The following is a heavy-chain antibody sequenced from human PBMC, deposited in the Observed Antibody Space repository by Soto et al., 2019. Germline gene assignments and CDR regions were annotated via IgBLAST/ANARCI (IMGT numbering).Heavy chain of an antibody. CDR2: VHHSWGS. CDR3: ARQGFGPLQGLGDV. Sequence: QVQLQESGPGLVKPSETLSLSCTVSGGSISSYYWSWFRQSPGKRMEWIGYVHHSWGSSYNPSLQSRVAISLDPSKSQFSLKVTSVNATVTALYYCARQGFGPLQGLGDVWGQGTTVTVYS. J-gene: IGHJ6*02. V-gene: IGHV4-59*08. D-gene: IGHD3-10*01. CDR1: GGSISSYY.